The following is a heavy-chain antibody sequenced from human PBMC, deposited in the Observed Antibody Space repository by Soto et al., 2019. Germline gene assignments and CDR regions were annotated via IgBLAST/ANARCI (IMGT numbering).Heavy chain of an antibody. J-gene: IGHJ4*02. CDR1: GFTFNGAW. D-gene: IGHD3-16*01. CDR3: SADFPDWGAYAFDY. CDR2: VKSKVDGGSI. V-gene: IGHV3-15*07. Sequence: EVQLVESGGGLVEPGGSLRLSCAASGFTFNGAWMNWVRQAPGTGLEWVGRVKSKVDGGSIDYAATVRGRFTISRDDSRNTVDLQMNSLSAENSAMYYCSADFPDWGAYAFDYWGQGTMVTVSS.